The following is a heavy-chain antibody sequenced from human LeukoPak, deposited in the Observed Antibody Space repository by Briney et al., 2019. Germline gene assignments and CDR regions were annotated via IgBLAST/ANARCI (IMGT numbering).Heavy chain of an antibody. J-gene: IGHJ6*03. D-gene: IGHD2-2*01. CDR3: TRDLVPAASWGRYYYMDV. CDR2: IRSKAYGGTT. Sequence: QPGGSLRLSCAASGFTFSSYSMNWVRQAPGKGLEWVGFIRSKAYGGTTEYAASVKGRFTISRDDSKSIAYLQMNSLKTEDTAVYYCTRDLVPAASWGRYYYMDVWGKGTTVTVSS. V-gene: IGHV3-49*04. CDR1: GFTFSSYS.